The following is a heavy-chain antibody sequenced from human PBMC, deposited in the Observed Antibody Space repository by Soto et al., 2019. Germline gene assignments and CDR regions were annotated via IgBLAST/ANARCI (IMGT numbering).Heavy chain of an antibody. Sequence: QLQLQEAGPGLVTPSETLSLTCTVAGGSVSSSGSYWGWIRQSPGKVLEWIGTISYSGSTYYNPSLESRVAILADRSNSQVSMKLSSVTAADTAVYYWSRRYFYGSGKYGLDVWGQGTAVTVSS. D-gene: IGHD3-10*01. J-gene: IGHJ6*02. CDR2: ISYSGST. CDR3: SRRYFYGSGKYGLDV. CDR1: GGSVSSSGSY. V-gene: IGHV4-39*01.